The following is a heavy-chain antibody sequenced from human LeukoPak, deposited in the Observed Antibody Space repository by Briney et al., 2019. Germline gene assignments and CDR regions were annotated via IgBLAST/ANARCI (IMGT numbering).Heavy chain of an antibody. J-gene: IGHJ4*02. V-gene: IGHV5-51*01. CDR1: GYSFTNYW. Sequence: GESLKTSCKGSGYSFTNYWIGWVRQMPGKGLECMGIIYPGDSHSIYSPSFQGQVIISADKSISTAYLQWSSLKASDTAMYYCARLGGSWVGFDYWGQGTLVTVSS. D-gene: IGHD2-15*01. CDR2: IYPGDSHS. CDR3: ARLGGSWVGFDY.